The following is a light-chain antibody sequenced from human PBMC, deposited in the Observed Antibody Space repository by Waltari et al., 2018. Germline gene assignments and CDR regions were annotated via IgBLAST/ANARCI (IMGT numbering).Light chain of an antibody. CDR3: HQFINYPLT. CDR2: DAS. J-gene: IGKJ3*01. Sequence: AIQLTQSPSSLSASVGHRITITCRASQDIASALAWYVQKPGKAPQLLIYDASTLESGVPSRFSGSGSGTDFTLSISGLQPEDFATYYCHQFINYPLTFGPGTTVDIK. V-gene: IGKV1D-13*01. CDR1: QDIASA.